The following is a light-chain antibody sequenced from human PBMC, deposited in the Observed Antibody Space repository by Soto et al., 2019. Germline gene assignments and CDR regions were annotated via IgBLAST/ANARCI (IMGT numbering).Light chain of an antibody. CDR3: QHYNYWPYT. V-gene: IGKV3D-15*01. CDR2: GAS. Sequence: EIVMTQSPATLSVSPGERATLSCRASQSVDSNLAWYQQKPGQAPRLLIFGASTRATGIPARFSGSGSGTDFTLTISSLQSEDFAVYYCQHYNYWPYTFGQGTKVDIK. CDR1: QSVDSN. J-gene: IGKJ2*01.